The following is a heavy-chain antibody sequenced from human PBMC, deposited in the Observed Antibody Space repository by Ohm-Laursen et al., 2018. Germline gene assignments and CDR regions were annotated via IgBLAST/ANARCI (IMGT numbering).Heavy chain of an antibody. J-gene: IGHJ4*02. CDR2: ISGSGGST. D-gene: IGHD3-22*01. V-gene: IGHV3-23*01. CDR3: AKDSFPISYYDSSGIIDY. Sequence: SLRLSCSASGFTFSSYAMSWVRQAPGKGLEWVSAISGSGGSTYYADSVKGRFTISRDNSKNTLYLQMNSLRAEDTAVYYCAKDSFPISYYDSSGIIDYWGQGTLVTVS. CDR1: GFTFSSYA.